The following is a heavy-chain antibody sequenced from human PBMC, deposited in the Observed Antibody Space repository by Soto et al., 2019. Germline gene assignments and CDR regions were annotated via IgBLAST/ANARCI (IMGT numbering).Heavy chain of an antibody. CDR3: AIVIIAAAGQIRYWFDP. J-gene: IGHJ5*02. CDR2: TNPNSGNT. Sequence: GASVKVSCKASGYTFTSYDINWVRQATGQGLEWMGWTNPNSGNTGYAQKFQGRVTMTRNTSISTAYMELSSLRSEDTAVYYCAIVIIAAAGQIRYWFDPWGQGTLVTVSS. CDR1: GYTFTSYD. D-gene: IGHD6-13*01. V-gene: IGHV1-8*01.